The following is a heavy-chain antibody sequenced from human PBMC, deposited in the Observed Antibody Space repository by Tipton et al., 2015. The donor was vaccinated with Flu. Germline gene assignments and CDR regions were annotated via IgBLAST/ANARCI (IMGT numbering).Heavy chain of an antibody. CDR1: GSSIGSSYY. J-gene: IGHJ4*02. CDR2: IHQSGST. V-gene: IGHV4-38-2*01. CDR3: ARYHCPNGICDSFDY. D-gene: IGHD2-8*01. Sequence: TLSLTCSVSGSSIGSSYYWAWVRQPPGKGLEWIGNIHQSGSTYYNSFLRSRVTLSVDRSKNQFSVRLASVTAADTAVYYCARYHCPNGICDSFDYWGQGTLVTVSS.